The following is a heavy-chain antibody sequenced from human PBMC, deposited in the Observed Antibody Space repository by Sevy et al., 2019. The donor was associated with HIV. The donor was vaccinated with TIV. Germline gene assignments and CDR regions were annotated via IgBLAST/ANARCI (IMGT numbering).Heavy chain of an antibody. J-gene: IGHJ6*03. V-gene: IGHV3-23*01. D-gene: IGHD3-22*01. CDR1: GFSFDSYG. Sequence: GGSLRLSCAVSGFSFDSYGMTWVRQAPGKGLEWVSGISGSGTRTYYADSVKGRFIISRDNSKNTLYLQMNSLRREDTGIDYCGKGGGGHYDPDEIGYYFYYYNMDVWGKGTTVTVSS. CDR3: GKGGGGHYDPDEIGYYFYYYNMDV. CDR2: ISGSGTRT.